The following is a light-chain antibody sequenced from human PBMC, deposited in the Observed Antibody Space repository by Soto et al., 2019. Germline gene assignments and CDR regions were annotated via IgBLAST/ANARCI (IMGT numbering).Light chain of an antibody. Sequence: EIVMTQSPATLSVSPGERATLSCRASQSVSSNLAWYQQKPGQAPRLLIYATSSRATGLPDRFSGSGSGTDFALTISRLEPEDFAVYYCQHYDDSPPWTFGQGTKVDIK. V-gene: IGKV3-20*01. J-gene: IGKJ1*01. CDR3: QHYDDSPPWT. CDR2: ATS. CDR1: QSVSSN.